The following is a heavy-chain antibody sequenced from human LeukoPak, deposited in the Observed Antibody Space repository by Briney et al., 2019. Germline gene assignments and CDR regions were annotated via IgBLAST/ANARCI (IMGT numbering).Heavy chain of an antibody. D-gene: IGHD3-22*01. J-gene: IGHJ5*02. V-gene: IGHV1-58*01. CDR1: RSTFITSA. CDR2: IVVGSGYT. Sequence: SVKVSCKASRSTFITSAVQWVRQARGQRLEWIGWIVVGSGYTSYAQKFQGRVSITWDMSTSTVYMELTSLRSEDTAVYYCAREKGARGWLTRNWFDPWGQGTLVTVSS. CDR3: AREKGARGWLTRNWFDP.